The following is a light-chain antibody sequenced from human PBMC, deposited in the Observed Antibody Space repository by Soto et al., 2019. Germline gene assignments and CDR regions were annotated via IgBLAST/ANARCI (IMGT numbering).Light chain of an antibody. CDR1: SSDVGGYNY. J-gene: IGLJ2*01. Sequence: QSALPQPASVSGSPGPSITISCTGTSSDVGGYNYVSWYQQHPGKAPKLMIYDVSNRPSGVSNRFSGSKSGDTASLTLSGRQGEDEADYHCSAYTSSSTVVFGGGTKVTAL. V-gene: IGLV2-14*01. CDR3: SAYTSSSTVV. CDR2: DVS.